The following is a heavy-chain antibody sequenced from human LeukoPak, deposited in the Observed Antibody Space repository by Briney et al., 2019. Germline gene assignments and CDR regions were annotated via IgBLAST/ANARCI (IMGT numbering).Heavy chain of an antibody. D-gene: IGHD3-10*01. CDR3: AREFNGDYYGSGSYYRNTTAWFDP. CDR1: GGSISSYY. Sequence: SETLSLTCTVSGGSISSYYWSWIRQPPGKGLEWIGYIYYSGSTNYNPSLESRVTISVDTSKNQFSLKLSSVTAADTAVYYRAREFNGDYYGSGSYYRNTTAWFDPWGQGTLVTVSS. CDR2: IYYSGST. J-gene: IGHJ5*02. V-gene: IGHV4-59*12.